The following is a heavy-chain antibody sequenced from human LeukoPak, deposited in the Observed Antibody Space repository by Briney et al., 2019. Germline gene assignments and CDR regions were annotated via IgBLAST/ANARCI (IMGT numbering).Heavy chain of an antibody. CDR2: IDPNSGGT. D-gene: IGHD1-26*01. Sequence: GASVKVSCKASGYTFTGYYIHWVRQAPGQGLEWMGWIDPNSGGTNYAQKFQGRVTMTRDTSISTAYMDLSRLRSDDTAVYCCARGSIVGATFDYFDYWGQGTLVTVSS. V-gene: IGHV1-2*02. CDR1: GYTFTGYY. J-gene: IGHJ4*02. CDR3: ARGSIVGATFDYFDY.